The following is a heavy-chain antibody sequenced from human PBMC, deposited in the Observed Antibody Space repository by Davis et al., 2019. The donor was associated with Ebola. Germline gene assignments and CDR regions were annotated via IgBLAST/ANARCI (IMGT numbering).Heavy chain of an antibody. Sequence: GGSLRLSCAASGFTFSSYEMNWVRQAPGKGLEWVSYISSSGSTIYYADSVKGRFTISRDNAKNSLYLQMNSLRDEDTAVYYCARDLLEPLYYYYGMDVWGQGTTVTVSS. J-gene: IGHJ6*02. CDR3: ARDLLEPLYYYYGMDV. D-gene: IGHD1-1*01. CDR2: ISSSGSTI. CDR1: GFTFSSYE. V-gene: IGHV3-48*03.